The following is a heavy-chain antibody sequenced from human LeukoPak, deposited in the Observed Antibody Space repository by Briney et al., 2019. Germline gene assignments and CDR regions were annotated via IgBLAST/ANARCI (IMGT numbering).Heavy chain of an antibody. J-gene: IGHJ5*02. CDR2: IYSGGSA. D-gene: IGHD2/OR15-2a*01. CDR3: ARAASSMTSYDL. Sequence: GGSLRLSCAASGFTFSSYAMSWVREAPGKGLEWVSIIYSGGSAFYADSVKGRFTISRDDSKNTLSLQMNSLRAEDTAVYYCARAASSMTSYDLWGQGTLVTVSS. V-gene: IGHV3-53*01. CDR1: GFTFSSYA.